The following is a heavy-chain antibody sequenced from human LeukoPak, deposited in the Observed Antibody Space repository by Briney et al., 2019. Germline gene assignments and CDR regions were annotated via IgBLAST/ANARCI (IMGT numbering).Heavy chain of an antibody. CDR1: GGSISSGSYC. CDR2: IYTSGNT. Sequence: PSQTLSLTCTVSGGSISSGSYCWSWIRQPAGKGLEWIGHIYTSGNTNYNPSLKSRVTISVDTSKNQFSLKLSSVTAADTAVYYCARAFLGSYKTGDAFDIWGQGTMVTVSS. J-gene: IGHJ3*02. D-gene: IGHD3-16*01. CDR3: ARAFLGSYKTGDAFDI. V-gene: IGHV4-61*09.